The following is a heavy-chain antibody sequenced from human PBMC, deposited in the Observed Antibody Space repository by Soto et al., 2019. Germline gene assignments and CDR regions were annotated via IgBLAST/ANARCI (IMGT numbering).Heavy chain of an antibody. V-gene: IGHV3-15*01. J-gene: IGHJ3*02. CDR1: GFSFSNAW. Sequence: EVQLVESGGGLVKPGGSLRVSCAVSGFSFSNAWMTWVRQAPGKGLEWVGRIKSKTDGGTIDYAAPVKGRFAISRDDSKNTLYLQMNSLKTEDTAVDYCTHYSSSWFGAFDIWGQGTMVTVSS. CDR3: THYSSSWFGAFDI. CDR2: IKSKTDGGTI. D-gene: IGHD6-13*01.